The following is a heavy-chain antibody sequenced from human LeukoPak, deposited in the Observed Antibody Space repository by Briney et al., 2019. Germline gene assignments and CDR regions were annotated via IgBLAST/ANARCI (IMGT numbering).Heavy chain of an antibody. D-gene: IGHD4-17*01. Sequence: SETLSLTCSVSGYSISRGYFWGWIRQPPGKGLELIASIYHSGSTYYNPSLKGRLTISIDTSKNQFSLKLATLTAADTATYFCARLPDYGESWGQGTLVTVSS. CDR2: IYHSGST. V-gene: IGHV4-38-2*01. CDR3: ARLPDYGES. CDR1: GYSISRGYF. J-gene: IGHJ5*02.